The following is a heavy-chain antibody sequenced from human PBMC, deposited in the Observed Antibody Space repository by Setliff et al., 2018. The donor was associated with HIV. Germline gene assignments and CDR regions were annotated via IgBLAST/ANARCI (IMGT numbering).Heavy chain of an antibody. Sequence: PSETLSLTCTVSGVPTSASTYYWSWIRQPAGKGLEWIGHVYARGNTNYNPSLKSRVTISVDTSKSQFSLKLSSVTAADTAVYYCARDRYGDYAYFDYWGQGTLVTVSS. CDR3: ARDRYGDYAYFDY. CDR1: GVPTSASTYY. CDR2: VYARGNT. D-gene: IGHD4-17*01. V-gene: IGHV4-61*09. J-gene: IGHJ4*02.